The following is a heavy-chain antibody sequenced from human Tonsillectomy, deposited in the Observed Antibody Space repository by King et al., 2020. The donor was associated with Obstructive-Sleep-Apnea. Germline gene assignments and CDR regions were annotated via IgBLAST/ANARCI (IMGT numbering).Heavy chain of an antibody. J-gene: IGHJ4*02. CDR2: ISYDGSNK. Sequence: VQLVESWGGVVQPGRSLRLSCGASGVTFSSYAMDWVLQAPGKGLEWVAAISYDGSNKYYADSVKGRFNISRDNSKNTLYLQMNSLRAEDTAVYYCARDRHYYDSSGYFPYWGQGTLVTVSS. V-gene: IGHV3-30*04. CDR1: GVTFSSYA. D-gene: IGHD3-22*01. CDR3: ARDRHYYDSSGYFPY.